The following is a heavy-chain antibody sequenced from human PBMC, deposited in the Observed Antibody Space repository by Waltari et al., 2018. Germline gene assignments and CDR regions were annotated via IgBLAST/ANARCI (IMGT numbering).Heavy chain of an antibody. Sequence: QLVQSGAEVKKPGSSVKVSCKASGGTFNNYAISWLRQAPGQGLEWMGGIIPFLHTSNYAQKFQGRFTITADGSTSTAYMELSGLRSEDTAVYFCARVGGSYLGVDYFYYNMDVWGQGTSVTVSS. J-gene: IGHJ6*02. CDR3: ARVGGSYLGVDYFYYNMDV. CDR1: GGTFNNYA. CDR2: IIPFLHTS. D-gene: IGHD1-26*01. V-gene: IGHV1-69*01.